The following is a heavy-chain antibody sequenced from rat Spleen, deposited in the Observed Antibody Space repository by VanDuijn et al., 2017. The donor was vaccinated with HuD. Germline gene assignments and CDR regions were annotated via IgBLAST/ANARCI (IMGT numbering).Heavy chain of an antibody. CDR3: VREEEGIDF. CDR2: VNKDSSTI. V-gene: IGHV4-2*01. D-gene: IGHD1-11*01. CDR1: GFNFTDYW. Sequence: EVKLVESGGGLVQPGRSLKLSCAASGFNFTDYWMGWVRQAPGTGLEWIGEVNKDSSTIKYIPSLKDKLTISRDNAQNTLYLQMSKLGSEDTAIYYCVREEEGIDFWGQGVMVTVSS. J-gene: IGHJ2*01.